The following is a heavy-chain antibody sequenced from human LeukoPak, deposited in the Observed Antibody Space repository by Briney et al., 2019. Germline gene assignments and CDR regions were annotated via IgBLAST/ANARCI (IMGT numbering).Heavy chain of an antibody. CDR2: ISSSSSYI. Sequence: GGSLRLSCAASGFTFSSYSMNWVRQAPGKGLEWVSSISSSSSYIYYADSVKGRFTISRDNAKNSLYLQMNSLRAEDTAVYYCASSIVVVPGANQDYYYMDVWGKGTTVTVSS. CDR1: GFTFSSYS. J-gene: IGHJ6*03. CDR3: ASSIVVVPGANQDYYYMDV. V-gene: IGHV3-21*01. D-gene: IGHD2-2*01.